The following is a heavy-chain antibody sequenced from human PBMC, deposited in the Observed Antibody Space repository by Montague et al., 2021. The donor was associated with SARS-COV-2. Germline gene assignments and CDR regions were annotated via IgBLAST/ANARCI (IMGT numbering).Heavy chain of an antibody. CDR3: AREGHSSARCGAFDI. V-gene: IGHV3-23*01. CDR2: IRVSGDST. D-gene: IGHD6-19*01. J-gene: IGHJ3*02. CDR1: GFNFDNAV. Sequence: SLRLSCAASGFNFDNAVMTWVRQAPGKGREWVSTIRVSGDSTHHADSVKDRFTKSRDNSRSTLYLQMSRLTAEDTAMFYCAREGHSSARCGAFDIWGPGTMVTVSS.